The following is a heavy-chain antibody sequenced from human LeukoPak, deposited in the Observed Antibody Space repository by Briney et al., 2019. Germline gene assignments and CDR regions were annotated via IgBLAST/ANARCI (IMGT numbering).Heavy chain of an antibody. D-gene: IGHD7-27*01. CDR3: GTGDPRFDY. V-gene: IGHV3-48*01. J-gene: IGHJ4*02. CDR2: ISSGSSAV. Sequence: GGSLRLSCAASGFSFSTYSMNWVRQAPGKGLQWVSYISSGSSAVYYTDSVKGRFTITRDDAKNSVYLQMNSLRTEDTAVYYCGTGDPRFDYWGQGILVTVSS. CDR1: GFSFSTYS.